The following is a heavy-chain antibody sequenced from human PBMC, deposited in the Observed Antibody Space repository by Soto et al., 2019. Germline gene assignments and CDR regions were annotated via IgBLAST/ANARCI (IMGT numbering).Heavy chain of an antibody. Sequence: PGGSLRLSCADSGFAFSRYAMSWVRPAPRKGLELVSAISGSGGRTHFADFVKGRVTISRENSKNTLYLQMNSLRAGEKPVYYCAKAVFGADTSYYYYYEDVSSKGTTVTVSS. CDR3: AKAVFGADTSYYYYYEDV. J-gene: IGHJ6*03. D-gene: IGHD5-18*01. CDR2: ISGSGGRT. CDR1: GFAFSRYA. V-gene: IGHV3-23*01.